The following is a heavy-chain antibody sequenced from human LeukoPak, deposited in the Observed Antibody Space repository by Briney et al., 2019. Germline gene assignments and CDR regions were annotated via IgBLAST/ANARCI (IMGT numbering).Heavy chain of an antibody. Sequence: GGSLRLSCAASGFTFSNYWMSWVRQAPGKGLEWVASIKKDGSEKEYVDAVKGRFTISRDNAKNSLYRQMNSLRAEDTAVYYCAREMVAVAGTLDYWGQGTLVTVSS. D-gene: IGHD6-19*01. J-gene: IGHJ4*02. V-gene: IGHV3-7*01. CDR2: IKKDGSEK. CDR1: GFTFSNYW. CDR3: AREMVAVAGTLDY.